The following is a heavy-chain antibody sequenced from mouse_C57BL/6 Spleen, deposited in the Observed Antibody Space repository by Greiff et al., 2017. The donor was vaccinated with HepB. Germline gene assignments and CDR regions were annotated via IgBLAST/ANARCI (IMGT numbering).Heavy chain of an antibody. CDR3: ARYRSPCSPYYFDY. D-gene: IGHD1-1*01. J-gene: IGHJ2*01. V-gene: IGHV7-3*01. Sequence: EVKLMESGGGLVQPGGSLSLSCAASGFTFTDYYMSWVRQPPGKALEWLGFIRNKANGYTTEYSASVKGRFTIYRDNSQSILYLQMNALRGEDSSTYYGARYRSPCSPYYFDYWGQGTTLTVSS. CDR1: GFTFTDYY. CDR2: IRNKANGYTT.